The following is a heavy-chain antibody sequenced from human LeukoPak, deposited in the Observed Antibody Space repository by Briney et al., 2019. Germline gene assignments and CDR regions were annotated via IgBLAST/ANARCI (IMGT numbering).Heavy chain of an antibody. CDR1: AGSISSYY. CDR3: ARDQLARGSPTLKEEYYFDC. D-gene: IGHD1-1*01. J-gene: IGHJ4*02. Sequence: SETLSLTCTVSAGSISSYYWSWIRQPAGKGLEWIGRIYTSGSTNYNPSLKSRVTMSVDTSKNQFSLKLSSVTAADTAVYYCARDQLARGSPTLKEEYYFDCWGQGTLVTVSS. V-gene: IGHV4-4*07. CDR2: IYTSGST.